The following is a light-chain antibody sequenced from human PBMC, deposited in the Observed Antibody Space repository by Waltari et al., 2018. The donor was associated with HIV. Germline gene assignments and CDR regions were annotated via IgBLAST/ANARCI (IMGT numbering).Light chain of an antibody. CDR1: SSDVGTYNL. CDR3: CSYAGSSTMV. V-gene: IGLV2-23*02. J-gene: IGLJ2*01. CDR2: EVS. Sequence: QSALTQPASVSGSPGQSITISCTGTSSDVGTYNLVSWYQQHPDKAPKLIIYEVSKRPSGVSNRFSGSKSGNTASLTISGLQAEYEADYYCCSYAGSSTMVFGGGTKMTVL.